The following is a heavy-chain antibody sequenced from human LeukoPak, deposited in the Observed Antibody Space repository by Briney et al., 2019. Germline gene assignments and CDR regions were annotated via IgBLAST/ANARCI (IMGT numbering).Heavy chain of an antibody. CDR1: AFTFSSFW. V-gene: IGHV3-7*01. CDR2: TKQDGSEK. J-gene: IGHJ4*02. CDR3: AIDYHESSGHSTPDY. Sequence: SGGSLSLSSAASAFTFSSFWMSWVRQAPGKGLKWVANTKQDGSEKYYVDSVKVRFTISRDNAKTSLYLQRHSLRAEDTAVYYCAIDYHESSGHSTPDYWGQGTLVTVSS. D-gene: IGHD3-22*01.